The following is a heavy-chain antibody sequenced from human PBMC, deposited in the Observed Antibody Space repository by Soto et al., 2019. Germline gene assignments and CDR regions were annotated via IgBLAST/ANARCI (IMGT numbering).Heavy chain of an antibody. V-gene: IGHV4-30-4*01. CDR3: AGDRVDYYDSSGKTTGMDV. Sequence: SETLSLTCTVSGGSISSGDYYWSWIRQPPGKGLEWIGYIYYSGSTYYNPSLKSRVTISVDTSKNQFSLKLSSVTAADTAVYYCAGDRVDYYDSSGKTTGMDVWGQGTTVTVSS. D-gene: IGHD3-22*01. CDR1: GGSISSGDYY. J-gene: IGHJ6*02. CDR2: IYYSGST.